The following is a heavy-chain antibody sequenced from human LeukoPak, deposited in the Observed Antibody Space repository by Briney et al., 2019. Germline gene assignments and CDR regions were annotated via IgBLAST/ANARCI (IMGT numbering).Heavy chain of an antibody. CDR3: AKTWGSKGRRDCYFDY. Sequence: PGGSLRLSCAASGFTFNNYAMNWVRQAPGKGLEWVSSISGGGETTYYADSAKGRFTISRDNSQNTLYLQMSSLRAEDTAVYYCAKTWGSKGRRDCYFDYWGQGTLVTVSS. J-gene: IGHJ4*02. CDR2: ISGGGETT. V-gene: IGHV3-23*01. CDR1: GFTFNNYA. D-gene: IGHD7-27*01.